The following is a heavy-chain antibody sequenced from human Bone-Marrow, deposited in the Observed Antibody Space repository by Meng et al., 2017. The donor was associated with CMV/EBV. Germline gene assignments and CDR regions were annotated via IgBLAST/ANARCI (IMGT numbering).Heavy chain of an antibody. CDR1: GFTFDDYA. CDR3: AKGEGFDI. Sequence: GESLRLSCAASGFTFDDYAMHWVRQAPGKGLEWVSGISWNSGSIGYADSVKGRFTISRDNAKNSLYLQMNSLRAEDTALYYCAKGEGFDIWGQGTMVTVSS. CDR2: ISWNSGSI. V-gene: IGHV3-9*01. D-gene: IGHD1-26*01. J-gene: IGHJ3*02.